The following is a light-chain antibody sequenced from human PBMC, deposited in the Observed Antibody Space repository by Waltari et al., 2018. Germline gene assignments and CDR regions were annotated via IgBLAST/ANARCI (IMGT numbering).Light chain of an antibody. CDR3: SSYTSDYTYV. Sequence: QSALTQPASGAGSPGQSITISCTGTSSDVGGFTFVSWYQQHPAKAPKLIISNVIGRPSCFSYRFSGSTSGNLASLTISGLHAEDGATYYCSSYTSDYTYVFGTGTEVTVV. CDR1: SSDVGGFTF. V-gene: IGLV2-14*03. J-gene: IGLJ1*01. CDR2: NVI.